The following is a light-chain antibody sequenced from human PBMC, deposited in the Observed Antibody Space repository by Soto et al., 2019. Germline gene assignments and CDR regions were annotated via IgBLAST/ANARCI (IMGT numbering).Light chain of an antibody. CDR3: QQYNSLPYT. J-gene: IGKJ2*01. CDR1: QDISTY. CDR2: TVP. Sequence: IQMTQSPSSLSASLGDRVTITCRASQDISTYLNWYQQKPGKAPNLLIYTVPNLETGVPSRFSGSGSGTVFTLTISALQPEDIATYYCQQYNSLPYTLGQGTRLEIE. V-gene: IGKV1-33*01.